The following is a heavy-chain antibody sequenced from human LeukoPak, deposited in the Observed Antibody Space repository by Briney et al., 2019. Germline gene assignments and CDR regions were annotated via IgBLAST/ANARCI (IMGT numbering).Heavy chain of an antibody. J-gene: IGHJ6*02. V-gene: IGHV4-39*02. CDR2: IYYSGST. Sequence: SETLSLTCTVSGGSISSSSYYWGWIRQPPGKGLEWIGSIYYSGSTYYNPSLKSRVTISVDTSKNQFSLKLSSVTAADTAVYYCARDLTHYYYGMDVWGQGTTVTVSS. CDR3: ARDLTHYYYGMDV. CDR1: GGSISSSSYY.